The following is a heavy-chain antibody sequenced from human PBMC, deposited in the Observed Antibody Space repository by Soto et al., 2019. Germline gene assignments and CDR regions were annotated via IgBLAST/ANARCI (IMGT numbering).Heavy chain of an antibody. Sequence: GASVKVSCKASGGTFSSYAISWVRQAPGQGLEWMGGIIPIFGTANYAQKFQGRVTITADESTSTAYMELSSLRSEDTAVYYCAKMVVAAGGSAEYYYYGMDVWGQGNTVTVSS. V-gene: IGHV1-69*13. CDR1: GGTFSSYA. D-gene: IGHD2-15*01. J-gene: IGHJ6*02. CDR3: AKMVVAAGGSAEYYYYGMDV. CDR2: IIPIFGTA.